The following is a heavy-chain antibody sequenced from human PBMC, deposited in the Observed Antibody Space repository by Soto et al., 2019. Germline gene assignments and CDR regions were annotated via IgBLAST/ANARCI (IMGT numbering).Heavy chain of an antibody. CDR3: ARDSQGPIVLVTTKIGVS. D-gene: IGHD2-2*01. CDR2: ISYSSRHI. V-gene: IGHV3-21*02. J-gene: IGHJ5*02. Sequence: EVQLVESGGGLAKPGVSLTLSCAASGFTFSNHNMNWVRQAPGKGLEWVSSISYSSRHIYYADSVKGRFTISRDNAKQFLYLQMNSLRAADTAVYYCARDSQGPIVLVTTKIGVSWGPGALVNVS. CDR1: GFTFSNHN.